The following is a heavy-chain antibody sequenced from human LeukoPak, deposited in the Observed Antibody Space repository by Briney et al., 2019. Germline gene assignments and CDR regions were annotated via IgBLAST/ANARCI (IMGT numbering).Heavy chain of an antibody. D-gene: IGHD6-25*01. CDR2: ISYDGSNK. CDR1: GFTFSSYG. CDR3: AKDRAGEAATDY. V-gene: IGHV3-30*18. Sequence: GRSLRLSCAASGFTFSSYGMHWVRQAPGKGLEWVAVISYDGSNKYYADSVKGRFTISRDNSKNTLYPQMSSLRAEDTAVYYCAKDRAGEAATDYWGQGTLVTVSS. J-gene: IGHJ4*02.